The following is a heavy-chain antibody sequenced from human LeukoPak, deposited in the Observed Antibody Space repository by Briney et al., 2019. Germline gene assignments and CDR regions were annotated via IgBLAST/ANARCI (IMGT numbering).Heavy chain of an antibody. V-gene: IGHV3-23*01. CDR1: GFSFSDSA. Sequence: GGSLRLSCASSGFSFSDSAVSWVRHSPGEGLKWVSSISDTGGRTYYADSVKGRFTITRDNSRNTVNLQMNGLRADDTARYYCAKGGQNFDFWRFDLWGQGILVIVSS. CDR2: ISDTGGRT. CDR3: AKGGQNFDFWRFDL. J-gene: IGHJ5*02. D-gene: IGHD3-3*01.